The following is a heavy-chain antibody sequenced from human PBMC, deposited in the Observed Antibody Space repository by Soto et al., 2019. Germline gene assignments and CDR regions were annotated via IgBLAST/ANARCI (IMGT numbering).Heavy chain of an antibody. Sequence: GGSLRLSCAASGFTFSSYAMSWVRQAPGKGLEWVSAISGIGGSTYYADSVKGQFTISRDNSKNALYLQMNSLRVEDSAVYNCAKAREGYFSSISSSYYFDYWGQGTLVTVSS. J-gene: IGHJ4*02. CDR2: ISGIGGST. CDR3: AKAREGYFSSISSSYYFDY. D-gene: IGHD2-2*01. CDR1: GFTFSSYA. V-gene: IGHV3-23*01.